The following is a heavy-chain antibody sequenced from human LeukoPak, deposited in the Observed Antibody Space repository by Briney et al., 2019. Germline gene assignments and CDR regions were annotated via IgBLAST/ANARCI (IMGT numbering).Heavy chain of an antibody. J-gene: IGHJ4*02. CDR3: TRGGLTGQMAAFDY. CDR1: GFTLSDYW. Sequence: GGSLRLSCAASGFTLSDYWMHWVRQVPGEGPVWVSRINGDGRSTTYADSVEGRFTISRDNAKNTIFLQMTSLRDEDTAVYYCTRGGLTGQMAAFDYWGQGALVTVSS. V-gene: IGHV3-74*01. CDR2: INGDGRST. D-gene: IGHD3-9*01.